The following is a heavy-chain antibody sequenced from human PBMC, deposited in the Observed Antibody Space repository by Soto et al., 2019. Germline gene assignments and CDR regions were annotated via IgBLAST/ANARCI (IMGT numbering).Heavy chain of an antibody. CDR1: GGPISSYY. J-gene: IGHJ5*02. V-gene: IGHV4-59*01. CDR2: IYYSGST. Sequence: SETLSLTCTVSGGPISSYYWSWLRQPPGKGLEWIGYIYYSGSTNYNPSLKSRVTISVDTSKNQFSLKLSSVTAADTAVYYCASSHLLKPGINWFDPWGQGTLVTVSS. CDR3: ASSHLLKPGINWFDP. D-gene: IGHD6-13*01.